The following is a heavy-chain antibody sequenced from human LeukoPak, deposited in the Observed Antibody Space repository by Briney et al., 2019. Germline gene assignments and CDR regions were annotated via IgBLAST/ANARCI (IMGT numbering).Heavy chain of an antibody. CDR3: ARGPGDSTFDY. V-gene: IGHV4-59*01. J-gene: IGHJ4*02. D-gene: IGHD4-17*01. CDR2: IYYSGST. Sequence: PSETLSLTCTVSGGSISSYYWRWIRQPPGKGLEWIGYIYYSGSTNYNPSLKSRVTISVDTSKNQFSLKLSSVTAADTAVYYCARGPGDSTFDYWGQGTLVTVSS. CDR1: GGSISSYY.